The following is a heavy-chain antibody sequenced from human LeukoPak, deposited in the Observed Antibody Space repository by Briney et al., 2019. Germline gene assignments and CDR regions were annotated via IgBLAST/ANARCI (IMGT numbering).Heavy chain of an antibody. J-gene: IGHJ3*02. Sequence: GASVEVSCKASGYTFTSYYMHWVRQAPGQGLEWMGIINPSGGSTSYAQKFQGRVTMTRDTSTSTVYMELSSLRSEDTAVYYCARSRSGYSYDHAAFDIWGQGTMVTVSS. CDR1: GYTFTSYY. D-gene: IGHD5-18*01. V-gene: IGHV1-46*01. CDR3: ARSRSGYSYDHAAFDI. CDR2: INPSGGST.